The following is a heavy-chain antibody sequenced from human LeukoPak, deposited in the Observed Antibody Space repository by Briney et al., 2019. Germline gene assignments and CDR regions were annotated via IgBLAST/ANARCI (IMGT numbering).Heavy chain of an antibody. CDR2: INSDGSST. CDR1: GFTFKIYS. CDR3: ARVSVGAYYFDY. Sequence: GGSLRLSCAAFGFTFKIYSMNWVRQAPGKGLVWVSRINSDGSSTSYADSVKGRFTISRDNAKNTLYLQMNSLRAEDTAVYYCARVSVGAYYFDYWGQGTLVTVSS. J-gene: IGHJ4*02. D-gene: IGHD1-26*01. V-gene: IGHV3-74*01.